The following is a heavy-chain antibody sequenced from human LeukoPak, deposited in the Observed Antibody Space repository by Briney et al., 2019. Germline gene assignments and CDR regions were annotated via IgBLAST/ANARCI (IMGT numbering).Heavy chain of an antibody. V-gene: IGHV3-7*03. CDR2: INHNGNVN. CDR1: GFTFSSYW. CDR3: AREKSYGADFDY. J-gene: IGHJ4*02. D-gene: IGHD4-17*01. Sequence: GGSLRLSCAASGFTFSSYWMNWARQAPGKGLEWVASINHNGNVNYYVDSVKGRFTISRDNAKNSLYLQMNSLRAEDTAVYYCAREKSYGADFDYWGQGTLVTVSS.